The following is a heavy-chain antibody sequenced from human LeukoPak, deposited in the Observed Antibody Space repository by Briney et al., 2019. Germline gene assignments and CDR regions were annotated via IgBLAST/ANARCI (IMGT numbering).Heavy chain of an antibody. D-gene: IGHD5-18*01. Sequence: PGGSLRLSWAASGFTFSSYGMSWVRQAPGKGLEWVSAISGSGGSTYYADSVKGRFTISRENSKNTLYLQMNSLRAEDTAVYYCAKWGTAMAEVPFDYWGQGTLVTVSS. CDR2: ISGSGGST. CDR3: AKWGTAMAEVPFDY. CDR1: GFTFSSYG. J-gene: IGHJ4*02. V-gene: IGHV3-23*01.